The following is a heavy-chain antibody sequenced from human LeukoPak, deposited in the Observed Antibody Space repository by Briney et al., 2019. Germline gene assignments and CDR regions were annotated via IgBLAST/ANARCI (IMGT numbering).Heavy chain of an antibody. D-gene: IGHD6-6*01. Sequence: SGTLSLTCSVSGDSISTNEWWSWIRQPPGKGLEWIGYIYYTGSTYYNPSLKSRVTISIDTSKNQFSLKLSSVTAADTAVFYCAISSSSAPFYFDYWGQGTLVTVSS. CDR1: GDSISTNEW. CDR3: AISSSSAPFYFDY. V-gene: IGHV4-30-4*01. CDR2: IYYTGST. J-gene: IGHJ4*02.